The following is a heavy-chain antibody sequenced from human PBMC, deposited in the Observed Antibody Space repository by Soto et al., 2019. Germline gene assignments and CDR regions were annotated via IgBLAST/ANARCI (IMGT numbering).Heavy chain of an antibody. D-gene: IGHD3-10*01. CDR3: ARGLILWFGELSRRGGYYYYMDV. V-gene: IGHV4-34*01. Sequence: QVQLQQWGAGLLKPPETLSLTCAVYGGSFSGYQWSWIRQTPGKGLEWIGGINDSGDINYNPSLKSRVTILVDSPKKQISLRLSSVTAADTAVYYCARGLILWFGELSRRGGYYYYMDVWGRGTTVTVSS. J-gene: IGHJ6*03. CDR2: INDSGDI. CDR1: GGSFSGYQ.